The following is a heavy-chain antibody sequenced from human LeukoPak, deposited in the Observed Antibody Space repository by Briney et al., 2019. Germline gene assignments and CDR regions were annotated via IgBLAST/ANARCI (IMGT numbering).Heavy chain of an antibody. V-gene: IGHV3-23*01. J-gene: IGHJ4*02. CDR2: ISGSGDIT. D-gene: IGHD2-15*01. Sequence: GGSLRLSCAASGFTFSGYAMSWVRQAPGRGLEWVSTISGSGDITYYADSVKGRLTISRDNSKNTLYLQMNSLRAEDTAVYYCAKDRRSGGSCSDYWGQGTLVTVCS. CDR1: GFTFSGYA. CDR3: AKDRRSGGSCSDY.